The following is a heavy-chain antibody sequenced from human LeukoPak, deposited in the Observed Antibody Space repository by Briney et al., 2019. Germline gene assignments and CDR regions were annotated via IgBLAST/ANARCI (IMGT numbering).Heavy chain of an antibody. CDR3: ARDSEYYDFWSGYGY. D-gene: IGHD3-3*01. Sequence: GGSLRLSCEASGFTLSTYAMHWVRQAPGKGLEWVSYISSSSSTIYYADSVKGRFTISRDNAKNSLYLQMNSLRAEDTAVYYCARDSEYYDFWSGYGYWGQGTLVTVSS. CDR1: GFTLSTYA. J-gene: IGHJ4*02. V-gene: IGHV3-48*01. CDR2: ISSSSSTI.